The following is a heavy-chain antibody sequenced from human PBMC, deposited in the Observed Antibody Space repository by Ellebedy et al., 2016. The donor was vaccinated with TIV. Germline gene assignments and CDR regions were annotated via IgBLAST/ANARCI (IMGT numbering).Heavy chain of an antibody. D-gene: IGHD1-26*01. J-gene: IGHJ2*01. Sequence: GESLKISCAASGLIFSNYWMSWVRQAPGKGLEWVASIKGDGSTIYYVDSVKGRFTISRDNTKNSLYLQMNSLRAEDTAVYYCARESGWELLTWYFDLWGRGTLVTVSS. CDR1: GLIFSNYW. CDR2: IKGDGSTI. CDR3: ARESGWELLTWYFDL. V-gene: IGHV3-7*01.